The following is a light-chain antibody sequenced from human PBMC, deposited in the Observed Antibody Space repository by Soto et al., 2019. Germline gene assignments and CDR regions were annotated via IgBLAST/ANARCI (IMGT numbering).Light chain of an antibody. J-gene: IGKJ1*01. CDR3: LQAIQAPRT. Sequence: DIVLTQSPLSLPVTPGEPASISCRSSQSLLHSNGNIYLDWYLQKPGQSPQLLIYLGSIRASGVPHRFSGSGSGTDFTLKITREEAEHVGVYYCLQAIQAPRTFGLGTMV. V-gene: IGKV2-28*01. CDR1: QSLLHSNGNIY. CDR2: LGS.